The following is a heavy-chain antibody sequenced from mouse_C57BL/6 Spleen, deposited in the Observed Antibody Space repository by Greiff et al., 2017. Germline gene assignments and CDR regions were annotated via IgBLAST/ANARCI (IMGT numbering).Heavy chain of an antibody. CDR3: AREGDGYYDWYFDV. CDR1: GYTFTDYN. J-gene: IGHJ1*03. Sequence: EVKLQESGPELVKPGASVKIPCKASGYTFTDYNMDWVKQSHGKSLEWIGDINPNNGGTIYNQKFKGKATLTVDKSSSTAYMELRSLTSEDTAVYYCAREGDGYYDWYFDVWGTGTTVTVSS. V-gene: IGHV1-18*01. CDR2: INPNNGGT. D-gene: IGHD2-3*01.